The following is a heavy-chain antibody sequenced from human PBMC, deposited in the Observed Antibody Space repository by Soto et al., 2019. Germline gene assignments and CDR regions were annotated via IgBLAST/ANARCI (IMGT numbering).Heavy chain of an antibody. CDR3: ARAGELDYYYMDV. D-gene: IGHD3-10*01. Sequence: EVQLVESGGGLVKPGGSLRLSCAASGFTFSGYSMNWVRQAPGKGLEWVSSISSSSSYIYYADSVKGRFTISRDNAKNSLYLQMNSLRAEDTAVYYCARAGELDYYYMDVWGKGTTVTGSS. V-gene: IGHV3-21*01. J-gene: IGHJ6*03. CDR2: ISSSSSYI. CDR1: GFTFSGYS.